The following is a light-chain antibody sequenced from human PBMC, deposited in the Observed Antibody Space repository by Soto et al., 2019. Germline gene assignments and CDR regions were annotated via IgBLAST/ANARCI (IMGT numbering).Light chain of an antibody. J-gene: IGKJ1*01. CDR2: GTS. CDR3: QQYNNWPLT. CDR1: QNIRRS. Sequence: DIEMTQSPVTLSVSPGERATLSCRSSQNIRRSVAWYQQKPGQGPSLLIYGTSTRAGGVPARFSGSGSGTECTLTISSLQSEDVTVYSCQQYNNWPLTLGQGTKVDIK. V-gene: IGKV3-15*01.